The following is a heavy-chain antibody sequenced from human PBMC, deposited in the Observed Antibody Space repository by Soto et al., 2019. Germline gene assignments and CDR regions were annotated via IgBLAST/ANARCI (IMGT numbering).Heavy chain of an antibody. Sequence: SETLSLTGAVSGGSISRYYWSWIRQPPGKGLEWIGYMYNTGSTVYNPSFKSRVTISVDTSKNQFSLKLNSVTAADTAVYYCARDLWGYCGTDCYPLDVWGQGTTVTVS. D-gene: IGHD2-21*02. CDR3: ARDLWGYCGTDCYPLDV. J-gene: IGHJ6*02. CDR1: GGSISRYY. V-gene: IGHV4-59*01. CDR2: MYNTGST.